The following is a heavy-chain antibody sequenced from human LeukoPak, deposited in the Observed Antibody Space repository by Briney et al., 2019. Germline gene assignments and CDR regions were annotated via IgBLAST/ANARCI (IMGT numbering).Heavy chain of an antibody. CDR2: ISGSGGST. J-gene: IGHJ4*02. Sequence: GGSLRLSCAASGFTFSSYGMSWVRQAPGKGLEWVSTISGSGGSTYYADSVKGRFTISRDNSKNTLYLQMNSLRAEDTAVYYCAKAGEVGATYYFGYWGQGTLVTVSS. CDR3: AKAGEVGATYYFGY. V-gene: IGHV3-23*01. CDR1: GFTFSSYG. D-gene: IGHD1-26*01.